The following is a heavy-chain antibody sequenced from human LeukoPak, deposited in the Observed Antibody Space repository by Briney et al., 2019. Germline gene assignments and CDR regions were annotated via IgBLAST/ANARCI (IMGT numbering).Heavy chain of an antibody. V-gene: IGHV3-21*01. CDR3: ARAGGSYYFDY. D-gene: IGHD1-26*01. Sequence: GGSLRLSCAASGFTFSRNSVNWVRQAPGKGLEWVSSISSSTSYIYYADSVKGRSTISRDNAKNSLYLQMNSLRAEDTAVYYCARAGGSYYFDYWGQGTLVTVSS. CDR1: GFTFSRNS. J-gene: IGHJ4*02. CDR2: ISSSTSYI.